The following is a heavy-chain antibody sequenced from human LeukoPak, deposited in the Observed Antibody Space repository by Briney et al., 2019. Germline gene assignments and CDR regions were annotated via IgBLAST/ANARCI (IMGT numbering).Heavy chain of an antibody. Sequence: SQTLSLTCTVSGGSISSGDYYWSWIRQPPGKGLEWIGYIYYSGSTYYNPSLKSRVTISVGTSKNQFSLKLSSVTAADTAVYYCARDRRDYGDYNYYYYGMDVWGQGTTVTVSS. CDR1: GGSISSGDYY. CDR2: IYYSGST. J-gene: IGHJ6*02. CDR3: ARDRRDYGDYNYYYYGMDV. V-gene: IGHV4-30-4*01. D-gene: IGHD4-17*01.